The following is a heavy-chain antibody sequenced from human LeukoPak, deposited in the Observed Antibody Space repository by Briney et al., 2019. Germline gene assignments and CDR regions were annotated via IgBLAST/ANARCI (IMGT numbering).Heavy chain of an antibody. V-gene: IGHV4-59*01. CDR3: ARGGAARLHFQN. CDR1: GGSISTYY. Sequence: SETLSLTCTVSGGSISTYYWNWIRQPPGKGLEWLGYIYHSGSTNYNPSLQSRVTISVDTSKNQFSLNLNSVTAADTAVYYCARGGAARLHFQNWGQGTLVTVSS. J-gene: IGHJ1*01. D-gene: IGHD6-6*01. CDR2: IYHSGST.